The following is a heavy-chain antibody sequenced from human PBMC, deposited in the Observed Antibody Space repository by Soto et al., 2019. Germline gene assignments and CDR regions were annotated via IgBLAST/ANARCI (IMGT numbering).Heavy chain of an antibody. CDR3: AREPNSLNKWCDP. Sequence: QIHLVQSGAEVKKPGSSVKISCKASGGTFSNYAISWVRQAPGQGLEWMGGITPIFDTTNYAQKFQGRLTITADTSTSTAYMELRGLRSDDTASDCCAREPNSLNKWCDPGGQGTLVTVSS. CDR2: ITPIFDTT. J-gene: IGHJ5*02. V-gene: IGHV1-69*06. CDR1: GGTFSNYA.